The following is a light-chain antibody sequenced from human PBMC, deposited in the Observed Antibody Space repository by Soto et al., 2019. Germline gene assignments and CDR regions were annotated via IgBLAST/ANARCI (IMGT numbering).Light chain of an antibody. CDR2: AAS. J-gene: IGKJ3*01. V-gene: IGKV3-15*01. Sequence: EIVMTQSPVTLSVSPGERATLSCRASQSVNSKVAWYQQKPGQAPRLLIYAASTGATGIPARFSGSGSGSDFTLTISSLQSEDFAVYYCQQYNSWPLTFGPGTKVDIK. CDR3: QQYNSWPLT. CDR1: QSVNSK.